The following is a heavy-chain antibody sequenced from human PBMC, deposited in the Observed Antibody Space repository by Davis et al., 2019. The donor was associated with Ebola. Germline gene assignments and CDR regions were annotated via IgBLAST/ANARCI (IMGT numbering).Heavy chain of an antibody. Sequence: GESLKISCAASGFTFSNYAMSWVRQAPGKGLEWVAMSVNDATTQYYGDSVRGRFTISRDNPRKMMYLQMNNLRVQDTAVYYCARDHLEGSLDYWGQGTLVIVS. D-gene: IGHD1-26*01. CDR3: ARDHLEGSLDY. V-gene: IGHV3-33*08. CDR2: SVNDATTQ. J-gene: IGHJ4*02. CDR1: GFTFSNYA.